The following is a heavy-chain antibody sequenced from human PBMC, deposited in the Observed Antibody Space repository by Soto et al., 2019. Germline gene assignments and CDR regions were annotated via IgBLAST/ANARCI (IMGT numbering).Heavy chain of an antibody. Sequence: QVQLVQSGAEVKRPGASVKVSCKASGYTFTDYYLHWVRQAPGQGLEWMGWINPNSGGTNYAQKLQGWVSTTRDTSINTAYMELSRLRSDDTAIYYCARSGVVRLVGATRDAFDIWGQGTMVTVSS. CDR1: GYTFTDYY. V-gene: IGHV1-2*04. CDR2: INPNSGGT. J-gene: IGHJ3*02. D-gene: IGHD1-26*01. CDR3: ARSGVVRLVGATRDAFDI.